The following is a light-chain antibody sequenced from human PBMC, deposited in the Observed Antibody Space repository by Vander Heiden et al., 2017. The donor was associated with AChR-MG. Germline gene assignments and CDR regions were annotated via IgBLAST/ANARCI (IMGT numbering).Light chain of an antibody. J-gene: IGKJ1*01. Sequence: EIVMTQSPATLPVSPGERATLSCRASQSVSNNLAWYQQKPGQAPRLLISGASTRATSTPARFSGSGSGTEFTLTISSLQSEDFAVYYCQQDNNWPRTFGQGTKVEIK. CDR3: QQDNNWPRT. CDR1: QSVSNN. CDR2: GAS. V-gene: IGKV3-15*01.